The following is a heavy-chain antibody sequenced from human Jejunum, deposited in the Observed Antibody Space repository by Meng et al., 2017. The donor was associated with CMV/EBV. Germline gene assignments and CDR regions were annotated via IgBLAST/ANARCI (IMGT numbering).Heavy chain of an antibody. V-gene: IGHV4-59*01. Sequence: TISGGPISSYYWIWVRQPPGEGREGIGYIFYSRSTTYNPSRKRRVTISVDTSKNQFSLNLRSVTAADTAVYYCAGSYNWNYVSFDYWGLGTLVTVSS. CDR1: GGPISSYY. D-gene: IGHD1-7*01. CDR3: AGSYNWNYVSFDY. CDR2: IFYSRST. J-gene: IGHJ4*02.